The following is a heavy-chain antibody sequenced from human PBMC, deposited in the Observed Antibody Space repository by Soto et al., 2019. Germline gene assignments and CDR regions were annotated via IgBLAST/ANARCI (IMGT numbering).Heavy chain of an antibody. J-gene: IGHJ6*02. Sequence: GGSLRLSCAASGFTFSSYGIHWVRQAPGKGLEWVAVISYDGRNKYFADSVKGRFTISRDNSKNTLYLQMNSLRPEDTAVYYCAKEHIGISYGLDVWGQGTTVTLSS. CDR3: AKEHIGISYGLDV. CDR1: GFTFSSYG. V-gene: IGHV3-30*18. CDR2: ISYDGRNK. D-gene: IGHD2-21*01.